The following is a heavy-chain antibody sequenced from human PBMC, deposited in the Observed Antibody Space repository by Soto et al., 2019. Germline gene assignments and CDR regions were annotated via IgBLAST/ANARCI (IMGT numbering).Heavy chain of an antibody. J-gene: IGHJ4*02. Sequence: SETLSLTCAVYGGSFSGYYWSWIRQPPGKGLEWIGEINHSGSTNYNPSLKSRVTISVDTSKNQFSLKLSSVTAADTAVYYCARDLSGYFHYWGQGTLVTVSS. CDR2: INHSGST. CDR1: GGSFSGYY. V-gene: IGHV4-34*01. CDR3: ARDLSGYFHY.